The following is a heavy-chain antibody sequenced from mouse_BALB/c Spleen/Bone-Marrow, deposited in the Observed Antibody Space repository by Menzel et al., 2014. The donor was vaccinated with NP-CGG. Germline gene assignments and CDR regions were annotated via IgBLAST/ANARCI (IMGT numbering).Heavy chain of an antibody. D-gene: IGHD1-1*01. J-gene: IGHJ4*01. Sequence: DLGKPGASAKLSSMASGYTLTSYWINWIKQRPGPGLNLVERIAPGSVTTYDDEMVKGKGTLEVDTSSRTAYIQLSSLSSEDSAVYFCAKSYYARAMDYWGQGTSVTVSS. CDR2: IAPGSVTT. CDR1: GYTLTSYW. CDR3: AKSYYARAMDY. V-gene: IGHV1S41*01.